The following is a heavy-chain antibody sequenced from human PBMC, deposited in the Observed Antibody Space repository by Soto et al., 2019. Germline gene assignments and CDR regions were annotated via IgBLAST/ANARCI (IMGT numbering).Heavy chain of an antibody. Sequence: SETLSLTCNVTGGSISNYYWSWIRQPPGKGLEWIGNIYYSGSTKYNPSLKSRVTITIDTSKNHFSLKLSSVTAADTAMYYCASSYSAYDPQNYWGQRTPVTVSS. D-gene: IGHD5-12*01. CDR1: GGSISNYY. V-gene: IGHV4-59*01. J-gene: IGHJ4*02. CDR2: IYYSGST. CDR3: ASSYSAYDPQNY.